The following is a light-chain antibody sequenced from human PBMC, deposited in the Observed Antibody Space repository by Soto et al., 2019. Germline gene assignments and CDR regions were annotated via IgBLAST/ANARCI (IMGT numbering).Light chain of an antibody. J-gene: IGKJ4*01. CDR2: AAS. CDR1: QGLVNW. Sequence: DIPVTQSPSSVSASVGDRVTITGRARQGLVNWLAWYQQKPGKAPKLLIYAASSFQRGVPSRFSGSGSGTDFTLTIGSLHSEDFATYYWQQTSSFPLSFGGGTEVEIK. CDR3: QQTSSFPLS. V-gene: IGKV1-12*01.